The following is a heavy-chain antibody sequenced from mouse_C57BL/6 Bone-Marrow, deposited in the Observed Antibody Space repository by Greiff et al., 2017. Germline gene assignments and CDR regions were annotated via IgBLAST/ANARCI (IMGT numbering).Heavy chain of an antibody. D-gene: IGHD2-4*01. J-gene: IGHJ3*01. Sequence: VQLQQSGPGLVKPSQSLSLTCSVTGYSITSGYYWNLIRQFPGNKLEWMGYINYDGSNTYNPSLKNRSSITRDTSKNQFFLKLDSVTTEDTATYYCAQICYDDDAYWGQGTLVTVSA. CDR3: AQICYDDDAY. V-gene: IGHV3-6*02. CDR1: GYSITSGYY. CDR2: INYDGSN.